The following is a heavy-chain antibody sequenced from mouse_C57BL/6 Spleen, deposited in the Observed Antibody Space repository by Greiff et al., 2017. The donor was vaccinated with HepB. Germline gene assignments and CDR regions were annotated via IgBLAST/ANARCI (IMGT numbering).Heavy chain of an antibody. CDR3: ARGGLRQSLAWFAY. Sequence: VQLKESGAELVKPGASVKISCEASGYAFSSYWMNWVKQRPGKGLEWIGQIYPGDGDTNYNGKFKGKATLTADKSSSTAYMQLSSLTSEDSAVYFCARGGLRQSLAWFAYWGQGTLVTVSA. J-gene: IGHJ3*01. CDR1: GYAFSSYW. V-gene: IGHV1-80*01. D-gene: IGHD2-4*01. CDR2: IYPGDGDT.